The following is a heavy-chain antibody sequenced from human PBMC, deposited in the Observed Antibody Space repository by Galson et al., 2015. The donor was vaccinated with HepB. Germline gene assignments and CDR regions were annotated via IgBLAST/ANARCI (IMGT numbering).Heavy chain of an antibody. V-gene: IGHV3-64*01. CDR1: GFTFSSYA. D-gene: IGHD6-19*01. CDR3: ARGGVCSGWLSRFDY. CDR2: ISSNGGST. J-gene: IGHJ4*02. Sequence: SLRLSCAASGFTFSSYAMHWVRQAPGKGLEYVSAISSNGGSTYYANSVKGRFTISRDNSKNTLYLQMGSLRAEDMAVYYCARGGVCSGWLSRFDYWGQGTLVTVSS.